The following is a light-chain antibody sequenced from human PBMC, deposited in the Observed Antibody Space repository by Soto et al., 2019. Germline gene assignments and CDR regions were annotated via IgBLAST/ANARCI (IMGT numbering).Light chain of an antibody. CDR3: HQSYNTPLT. V-gene: IGKV1-39*01. J-gene: IGKJ4*01. CDR1: QSISNY. CDR2: AAS. Sequence: DIQMTQSPSSLSASVGERVTITCRASQSISNYLNWYQQKPGKAPKLLIYAASSLQSGVPSRFSGSGSGTDFTLTISSLQHEDFATYYCHQSYNTPLTFGGGTKVEIK.